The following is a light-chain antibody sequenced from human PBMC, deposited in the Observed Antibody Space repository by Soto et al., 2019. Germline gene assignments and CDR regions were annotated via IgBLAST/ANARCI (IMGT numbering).Light chain of an antibody. J-gene: IGKJ1*01. Sequence: DIVLNQSPGTLSLSPGERATLSCRASQSGSNNYLAWYQQKPGQAPRLLIYGASNRATGIPDRFSGSGSGTDFTHTISRLEPEDFAVYYCQQYGSSGTFGQGTKVDIK. V-gene: IGKV3-20*01. CDR2: GAS. CDR1: QSGSNNY. CDR3: QQYGSSGT.